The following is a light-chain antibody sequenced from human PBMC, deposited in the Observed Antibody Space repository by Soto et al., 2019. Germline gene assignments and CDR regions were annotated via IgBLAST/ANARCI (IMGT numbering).Light chain of an antibody. CDR1: SSDVGGYNY. CDR3: SSFSSTSSNV. Sequence: QSALAQPASVSGSPGQSITISCIGSSSDVGGYNYVSWYQHHPGRVPKPMIFEVSDRPSGVSNRFSGSKSGNTAYLTISGLQAEDEADYYCSSFSSTSSNVFGTGTKATV. J-gene: IGLJ1*01. V-gene: IGLV2-14*01. CDR2: EVS.